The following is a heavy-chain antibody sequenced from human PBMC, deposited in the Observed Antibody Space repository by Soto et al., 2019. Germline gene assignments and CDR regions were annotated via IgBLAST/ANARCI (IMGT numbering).Heavy chain of an antibody. V-gene: IGHV2-5*01. D-gene: IGHD3-3*01. CDR2: IYWNDDK. Sequence: QITLKESGPTLVKPTQTLTLTCTFSGFSLSTSGVGVGWIRQPPGKALEWLALIYWNDDKRYSPSLKSRLTITKDTSKNQVVLTMTNMDPVDTATYYCAHGRLRFLEWLLFDPWGQGTLVTVSS. J-gene: IGHJ5*02. CDR3: AHGRLRFLEWLLFDP. CDR1: GFSLSTSGVG.